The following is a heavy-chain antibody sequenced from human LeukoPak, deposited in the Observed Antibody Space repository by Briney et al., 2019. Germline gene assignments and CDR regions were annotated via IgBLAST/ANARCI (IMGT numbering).Heavy chain of an antibody. Sequence: PAGCLRLSCAASGFTVSSNYMSWVRQAPGKGLEWVSVIYSGGSTYYADSVKGRFTISRDNSKNTLYLQMNSLRAEDTAVYYCARVKDYGDYGFDYWGQGTLVTV. CDR3: ARVKDYGDYGFDY. V-gene: IGHV3-53*01. D-gene: IGHD4-17*01. J-gene: IGHJ4*02. CDR2: IYSGGST. CDR1: GFTVSSNY.